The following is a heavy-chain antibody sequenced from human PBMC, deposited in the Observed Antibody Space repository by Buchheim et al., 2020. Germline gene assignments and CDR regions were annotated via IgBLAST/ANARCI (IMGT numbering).Heavy chain of an antibody. CDR3: ASHSYCTNGVCYNYWYFDL. J-gene: IGHJ2*01. D-gene: IGHD2-8*01. CDR2: ISSSSSTI. V-gene: IGHV3-48*01. Sequence: EVQLVESGGGLVQPGGSLRLSCAASGFTFSSYSMNWVRQAPGKGLEWVSYISSSSSTIYYADSVKGRFTISRDNAKNSLYLQMNSLRAEDTAVYYCASHSYCTNGVCYNYWYFDLWGRGTL. CDR1: GFTFSSYS.